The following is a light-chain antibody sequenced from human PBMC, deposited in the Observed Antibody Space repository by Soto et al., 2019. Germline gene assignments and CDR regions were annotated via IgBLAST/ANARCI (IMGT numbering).Light chain of an antibody. CDR1: SSDVGGYNY. V-gene: IGLV2-14*01. J-gene: IGLJ1*01. CDR2: DVS. CDR3: SSYTTSNTRQIV. Sequence: QSALTQPASVSGSPGQSITISCTGTSSDVGGYNYVSLYQQHPGKAPKFMIYDVSNRPSGVSNRFSVSKSGNTASLTISGLQAEDEADYYCSSYTTSNTRQIVFGTGTKLTVL.